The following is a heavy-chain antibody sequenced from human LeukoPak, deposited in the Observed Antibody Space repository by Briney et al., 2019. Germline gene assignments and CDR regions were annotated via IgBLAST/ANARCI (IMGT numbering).Heavy chain of an antibody. Sequence: SETLSLTCTVSGGSISSYYWSWIRQPAGKGLEWIGRIYTSGSTNYNPSLKSRVTISVDTSKNQFSLKLSSATAADTAVYYCARYGDYTWFDPWGQGTLVTVSS. CDR2: IYTSGST. V-gene: IGHV4-4*07. D-gene: IGHD4-17*01. J-gene: IGHJ5*02. CDR1: GGSISSYY. CDR3: ARYGDYTWFDP.